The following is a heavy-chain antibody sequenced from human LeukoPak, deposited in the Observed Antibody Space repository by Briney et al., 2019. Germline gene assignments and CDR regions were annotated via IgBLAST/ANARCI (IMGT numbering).Heavy chain of an antibody. CDR2: ISNSGINI. D-gene: IGHD5-12*01. V-gene: IGHV3-11*01. J-gene: IGHJ4*02. CDR1: GFTFSDYY. Sequence: GGSRRLSCAASGFTFSDYYMSWIRQAPGKGLEWVSYISNSGINIYYTDSVKGRFTISRDNAKNSLYLQMNSLRVEDTAVYYCARVPYGGYDLYFESWGQGTLVSVS. CDR3: ARVPYGGYDLYFES.